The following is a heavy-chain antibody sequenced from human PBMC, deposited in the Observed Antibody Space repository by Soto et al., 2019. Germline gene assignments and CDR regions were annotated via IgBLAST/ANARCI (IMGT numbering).Heavy chain of an antibody. Sequence: GASVKVSCKASGGTFSSYAISWVRQAPGQGLEWMGGIIPIFGTANYAQKFQGRVTITADESTSTAYMELSSLRSEDTAVYYCARDLAVAGTHASAWGQGTLVTVSS. D-gene: IGHD6-19*01. CDR2: IIPIFGTA. CDR1: GGTFSSYA. V-gene: IGHV1-69*13. CDR3: ARDLAVAGTHASA. J-gene: IGHJ5*02.